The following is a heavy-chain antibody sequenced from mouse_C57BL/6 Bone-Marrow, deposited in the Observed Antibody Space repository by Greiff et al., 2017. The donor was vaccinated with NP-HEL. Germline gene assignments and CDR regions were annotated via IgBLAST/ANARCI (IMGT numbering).Heavy chain of an antibody. CDR1: GYSFTDYN. Sequence: VQLKESGPELVKPGASVKISCKASGYSFTDYNMNWVKQSNGQSLEWIGVINPNYGTTSYNQKFKGKATLTVDQSSSTAYMQLNSLTSEDSAVYYCSSCEFYTSVAYWGQGTLVTVSA. D-gene: IGHD5-1-1*01. J-gene: IGHJ3*01. CDR2: INPNYGTT. V-gene: IGHV1-39*01. CDR3: SSCEFYTSVAY.